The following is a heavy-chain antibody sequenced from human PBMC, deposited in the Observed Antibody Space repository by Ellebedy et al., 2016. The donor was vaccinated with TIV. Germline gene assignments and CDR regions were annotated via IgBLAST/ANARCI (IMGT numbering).Heavy chain of an antibody. CDR2: ISDSGDNT. V-gene: IGHV3-23*01. D-gene: IGHD3-10*01. CDR1: GFTFSNYA. J-gene: IGHJ6*02. CDR3: AKIRDGSGSYYFYGMDV. Sequence: GESLKISXAASGFTFSNYAMSWVRQAPGRGLEWVSSISDSGDNTYYADSVKGRFTISRDNSKNTLYLQMNSLRAEDTAVYYCAKIRDGSGSYYFYGMDVWGQGTTVTVSS.